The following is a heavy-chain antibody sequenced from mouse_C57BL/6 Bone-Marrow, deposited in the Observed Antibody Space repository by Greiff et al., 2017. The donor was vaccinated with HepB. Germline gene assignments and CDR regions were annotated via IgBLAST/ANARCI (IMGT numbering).Heavy chain of an antibody. D-gene: IGHD1-1*01. V-gene: IGHV1-7*01. CDR1: GYTFTSYW. J-gene: IGHJ2*01. CDR2: INPSSGYT. Sequence: VQLQQSGAELAKPGASVKLSCKASGYTFTSYWMHWVKQRPGQGLEWIGYINPSSGYTKYNQKFKDKATLTADKSSSTAYMQLSSLTYEDSAVYHCASLSTTVVAPNYWGQGTTLTVSS. CDR3: ASLSTTVVAPNY.